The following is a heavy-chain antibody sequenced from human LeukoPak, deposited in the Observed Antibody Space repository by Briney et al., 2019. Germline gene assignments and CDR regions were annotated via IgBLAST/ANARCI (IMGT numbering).Heavy chain of an antibody. CDR2: ISYDGSNK. V-gene: IGHV3-30-3*01. CDR3: TTELGIVIDY. D-gene: IGHD7-27*01. CDR1: GFTFSSYA. Sequence: GSLRLSCAASGFTFSSYAMHWVRQAPGKGLEWVAVISYDGSNKYYADSVKGRFTISRDNSKNTLYLQMNSLKTEDTAVYYCTTELGIVIDYWGQGTLVTVSS. J-gene: IGHJ4*02.